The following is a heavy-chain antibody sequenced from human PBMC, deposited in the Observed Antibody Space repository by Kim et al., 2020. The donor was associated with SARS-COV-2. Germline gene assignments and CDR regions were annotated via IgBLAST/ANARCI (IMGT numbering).Heavy chain of an antibody. Sequence: GNTKYSQKFQGRVTITRDKSASTAYMELSSLRSEDTAVYYCASIAAALDYWGQGTLVTVSS. CDR3: ASIAAALDY. D-gene: IGHD6-13*01. V-gene: IGHV1-3*01. CDR2: GNT. J-gene: IGHJ4*02.